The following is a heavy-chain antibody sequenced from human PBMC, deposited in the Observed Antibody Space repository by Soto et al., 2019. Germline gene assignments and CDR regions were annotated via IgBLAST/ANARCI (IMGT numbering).Heavy chain of an antibody. Sequence: QVQLVESGGGLVKPGGSLRLSCAASGFTFSDYYMSWIRQAPGKGLEWVSYISSSSSYTNYADSVKGRFTISRDNAKNSLYLKMNSLRAEDTAVYYCARLSSSWYPNPRGYFDLWGRGTLVTVSS. V-gene: IGHV3-11*06. CDR1: GFTFSDYY. CDR2: ISSSSSYT. D-gene: IGHD6-13*01. J-gene: IGHJ2*01. CDR3: ARLSSSWYPNPRGYFDL.